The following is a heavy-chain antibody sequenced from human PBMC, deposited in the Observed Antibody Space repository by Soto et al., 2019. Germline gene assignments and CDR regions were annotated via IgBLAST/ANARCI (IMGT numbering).Heavy chain of an antibody. J-gene: IGHJ5*02. CDR3: AKDRRGSYSSSSTWFDP. Sequence: EVQLVESGGGLVQPGRSLRLSCAASGFTFDDYAMHWVRQAPGKGLEWVSGISWNSGSIGYADSVKGQFTISRDNAKNSLYLQMNSLRAEDTALYYCAKDRRGSYSSSSTWFDPWGQRTLVTVSS. CDR2: ISWNSGSI. V-gene: IGHV3-9*01. CDR1: GFTFDDYA. D-gene: IGHD6-6*01.